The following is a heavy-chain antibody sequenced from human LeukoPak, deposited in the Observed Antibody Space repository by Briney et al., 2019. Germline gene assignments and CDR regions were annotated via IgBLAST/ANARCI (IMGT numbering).Heavy chain of an antibody. J-gene: IGHJ4*02. D-gene: IGHD6-13*01. V-gene: IGHV4-39*01. CDR3: ARHQDKLSSSWYVSYFDY. CDR2: IYYSGST. Sequence: PSETLSLTCTVPGGSISSSSYYWGWIRQPPGKGLEWIGSIYYSGSTYYNPSLKSRVTISVDTSKNQFSLKLSSVTAADTAVYYCARHQDKLSSSWYVSYFDYWGQGTLVTVSS. CDR1: GGSISSSSYY.